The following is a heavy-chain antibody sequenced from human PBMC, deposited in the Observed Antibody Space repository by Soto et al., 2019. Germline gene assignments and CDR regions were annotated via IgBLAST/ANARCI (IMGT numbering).Heavy chain of an antibody. Sequence: SETLCHPWTGSGGIPSRHGWIVCRQPAGIGLEWIGHIYPSGSTSYNPSLKSRATMSLDTPKNQIFRNLNSVTAADTAVFYCVRGRSYSVYYFWGPGSLVTGSS. V-gene: IGHV4-4*07. D-gene: IGHD5-12*01. CDR3: VRGRSYSVYYF. CDR2: IYPSGST. J-gene: IGHJ4*02. CDR1: GGIPSRHG.